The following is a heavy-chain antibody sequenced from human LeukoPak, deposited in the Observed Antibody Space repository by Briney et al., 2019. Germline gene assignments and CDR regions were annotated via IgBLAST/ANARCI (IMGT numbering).Heavy chain of an antibody. CDR3: AREGTIAAAGHIDELYYFNY. CDR2: MSYSGIDK. D-gene: IGHD6-13*01. CDR1: GFTFSSYT. V-gene: IGHV3-30*04. J-gene: IGHJ4*02. Sequence: GGSLRLSCAASGFTFSSYTMHWVRQAPGKGLEWVAVMSYSGIDKFYADSVKGRFTISRDNSKNTLYLQMNSPRVEDTAVYYCAREGTIAAAGHIDELYYFNYWGQGTLVTVSS.